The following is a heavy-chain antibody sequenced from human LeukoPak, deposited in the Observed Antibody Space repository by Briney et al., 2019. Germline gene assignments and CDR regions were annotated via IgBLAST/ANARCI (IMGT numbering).Heavy chain of an antibody. D-gene: IGHD6-19*01. CDR3: AREGSSGWYVYNWFDP. CDR2: IIPILGMA. J-gene: IGHJ5*02. Sequence: ASVKVSCKASGGTFSSYAISWVRQAPGQGLEWMGRIIPILGMANYAQKFQGRVTITADKSTSTAYMELSSLRSEDTAVYYCAREGSSGWYVYNWFDPWGQGTLVTVSS. CDR1: GGTFSSYA. V-gene: IGHV1-69*04.